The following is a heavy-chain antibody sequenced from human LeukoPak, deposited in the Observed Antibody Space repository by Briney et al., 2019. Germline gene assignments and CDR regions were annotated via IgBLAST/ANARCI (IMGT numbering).Heavy chain of an antibody. V-gene: IGHV1-24*01. D-gene: IGHD6-19*01. J-gene: IGHJ4*02. CDR2: FDPEGGET. CDR3: ATGGYSSGCFDY. CDR1: GYTLTELS. Sequence: ASVKVSCKVSGYTLTELSMHWVRQAPGKGLEWMGGFDPEGGETIYAQKFQGRVTMTEDTSTDTAYMELSSLRSEDTAVYYCATGGYSSGCFDYWGQGTLVTVSS.